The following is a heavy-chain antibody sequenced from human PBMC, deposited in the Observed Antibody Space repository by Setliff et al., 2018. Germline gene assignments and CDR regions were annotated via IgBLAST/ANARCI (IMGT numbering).Heavy chain of an antibody. CDR2: VNPDGSGK. CDR1: GFAISSCW. J-gene: IGHJ3*02. D-gene: IGHD1-26*01. Sequence: GGSLRLSCVASGFAISSCWMSWVRQAPGKGLEWVANVNPDGSGKYYVDSVKGRFTISRDNAKNSLYLQMDSLRVEDTAVYYCARASGARAAFDIWGQGTMVTVSS. V-gene: IGHV3-7*01. CDR3: ARASGARAAFDI.